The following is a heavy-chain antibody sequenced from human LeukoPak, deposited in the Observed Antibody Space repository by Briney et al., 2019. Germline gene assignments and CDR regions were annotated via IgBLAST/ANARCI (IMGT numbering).Heavy chain of an antibody. CDR2: IYSGGST. CDR3: ASSYTGIAAAGTNRWFDP. Sequence: GGSLRLSCAASGFTVSSNYMSWVRQAPGKGLEWVSVIYSGGSTYYADSVKGRFTISRDNSKNTLYLQMNSLRAEDTAVYYCASSYTGIAAAGTNRWFDPWGQGTLVTVSS. J-gene: IGHJ5*02. V-gene: IGHV3-66*02. D-gene: IGHD6-13*01. CDR1: GFTVSSNY.